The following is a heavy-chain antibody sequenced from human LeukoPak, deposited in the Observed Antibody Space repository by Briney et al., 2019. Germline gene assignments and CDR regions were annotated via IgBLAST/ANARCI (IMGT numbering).Heavy chain of an antibody. CDR2: IYYSGST. CDR3: ARRIGPYCSSTSCYWVFDY. Sequence: SETLSLTCTVSGGSISSSSCNWGWIRQPPGKGLEWIGSIYYSGSTYYNPSLKSRVTISVDTSKNQFSLKLSSVTAADTAVYYCARRIGPYCSSTSCYWVFDYWGQGTLVTVSS. V-gene: IGHV4-39*07. CDR1: GGSISSSSCN. J-gene: IGHJ4*02. D-gene: IGHD2-2*01.